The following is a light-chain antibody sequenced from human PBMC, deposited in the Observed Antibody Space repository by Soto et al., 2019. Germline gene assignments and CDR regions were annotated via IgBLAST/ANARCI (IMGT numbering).Light chain of an antibody. CDR2: GAS. J-gene: IGKJ1*01. Sequence: VVCSQSPGTLSLSPGERATLSCRASQSVRSSSLAWYQNSPGQAPRLLIYGASSRATGIPDRFSGSGSGTDFTLTISRLEPEDFVVYYCQQYGSSFPTFGQGTQVEI. V-gene: IGKV3-20*01. CDR3: QQYGSSFPT. CDR1: QSVRSSS.